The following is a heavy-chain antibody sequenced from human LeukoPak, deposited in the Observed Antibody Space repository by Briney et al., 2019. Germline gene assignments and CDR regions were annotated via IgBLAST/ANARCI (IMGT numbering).Heavy chain of an antibody. CDR1: GYTFISYG. CDR3: ARGLGVVTAQSEQPKPRYFDL. J-gene: IGHJ2*01. D-gene: IGHD2-21*02. V-gene: IGHV1-18*01. Sequence: ASVKVSCKASGYTFISYGISWVRQAPGQGLEWMGWISGYDGDTNYAQNLQGRVTMTTDTSTSTAYMELRSLRSDDTAVYYCARGLGVVTAQSEQPKPRYFDLWGRGTQVTVSS. CDR2: ISGYDGDT.